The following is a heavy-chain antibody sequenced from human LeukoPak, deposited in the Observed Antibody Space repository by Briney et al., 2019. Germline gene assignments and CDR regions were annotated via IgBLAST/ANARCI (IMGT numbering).Heavy chain of an antibody. V-gene: IGHV1-69*13. Sequence: SVKVSCKASGGTFSSYAISWVRQAPGQGLEWMGGIIPIFGTANYAQKFQGRVTITADESTSTAHMELSSLRSEDTAVYYCASIVGAPSLQAFDIWGQGTMVTVSS. J-gene: IGHJ3*02. CDR1: GGTFSSYA. CDR2: IIPIFGTA. CDR3: ASIVGAPSLQAFDI. D-gene: IGHD1-26*01.